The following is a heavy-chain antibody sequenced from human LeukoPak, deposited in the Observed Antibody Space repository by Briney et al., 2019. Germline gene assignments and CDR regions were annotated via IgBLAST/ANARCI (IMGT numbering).Heavy chain of an antibody. CDR1: GGSISSYY. CDR3: ARTTRVTPDGRAEYFED. J-gene: IGHJ1*01. CDR2: IHHSGGI. Sequence: GSLRLSCAASGGSISSYYWSWIQQPAGKGLEWIGYIHHSGGITYYNPSLKSRVTISLDTSKNQFSLSLTSVTAADTAVYYCARTTRVTPDGRAEYFEDWGQGTLVIVSS. V-gene: IGHV4-59*08. D-gene: IGHD4-11*01.